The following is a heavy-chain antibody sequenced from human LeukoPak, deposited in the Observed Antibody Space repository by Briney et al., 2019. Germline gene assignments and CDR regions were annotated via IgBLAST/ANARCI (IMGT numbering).Heavy chain of an antibody. CDR3: AKTPSSAKPYDILTGYYHYYYYMDV. CDR1: GFTFSSYG. Sequence: GGSLRLSCAASGFTFSSYGMHWVRQAPGKGLEWVAFIRYDGSNKYYADSVKGRFTISRDNSKNTLYLQMNSLRAEDTAVYYCAKTPSSAKPYDILTGYYHYYYYMDVWGQGTMVTVSS. J-gene: IGHJ6*03. CDR2: IRYDGSNK. V-gene: IGHV3-30*02. D-gene: IGHD3-9*01.